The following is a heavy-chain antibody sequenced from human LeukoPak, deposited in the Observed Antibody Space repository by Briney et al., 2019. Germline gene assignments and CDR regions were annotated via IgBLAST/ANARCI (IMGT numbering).Heavy chain of an antibody. CDR3: ARGPEVSWIQLWLGDYGMDV. CDR1: GYTFTSYG. J-gene: IGHJ6*02. CDR2: ISAYNGNT. Sequence: ASVKVSCKASGYTFTSYGISWVRQAPGQGLEWMGWISAYNGNTNYAQKLQGRVTMTTDTSTSTAYMELSSLRSEDTAVYYCARGPEVSWIQLWLGDYGMDVWGQGTTVTVSS. D-gene: IGHD5-18*01. V-gene: IGHV1-18*01.